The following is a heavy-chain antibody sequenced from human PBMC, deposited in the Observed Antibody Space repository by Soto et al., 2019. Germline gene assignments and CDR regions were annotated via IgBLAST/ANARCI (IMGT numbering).Heavy chain of an antibody. Sequence: EVQLVESGGGLVQPGRSLRLSCAASGFTFDDYAMHWVRQAPGKGLEWVSGISWNSGSIGYADSVKGRFTISRDNAKNSLYLQMNSLRAEDTALYYCAKDKYSGPHRGYFDYWGQGTLVTVSS. CDR1: GFTFDDYA. CDR2: ISWNSGSI. V-gene: IGHV3-9*01. CDR3: AKDKYSGPHRGYFDY. J-gene: IGHJ4*02. D-gene: IGHD5-12*01.